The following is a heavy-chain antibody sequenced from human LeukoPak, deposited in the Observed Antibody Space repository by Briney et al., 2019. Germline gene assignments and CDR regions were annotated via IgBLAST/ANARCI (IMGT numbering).Heavy chain of an antibody. CDR1: GYSISSGYY. Sequence: PSETLSLTCTVSGYSISSGYYWGWIRQPPGKGLEWIGSIYHSGSTYYNPSLKSRVTISVDTSKNQFSLKLSSVTAADTAVYYCARNLLDYYDSSGSDFDYWGQGTLVTVSS. J-gene: IGHJ4*02. V-gene: IGHV4-38-2*02. D-gene: IGHD3-22*01. CDR3: ARNLLDYYDSSGSDFDY. CDR2: IYHSGST.